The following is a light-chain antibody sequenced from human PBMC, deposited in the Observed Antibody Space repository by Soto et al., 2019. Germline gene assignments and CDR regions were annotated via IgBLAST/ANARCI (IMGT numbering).Light chain of an antibody. CDR3: SSYTSSSTYA. Sequence: QSVLTQPASVSGSPGQSIAISCTGTSSDVGYYNYVSWYQQHPGKAPNVMIYDVNNRPSGVPDRFSGSKSGNTASLTISGLQAEDEADYYCSSYTSSSTYAFGTGTKVTVL. CDR1: SSDVGYYNY. CDR2: DVN. J-gene: IGLJ1*01. V-gene: IGLV2-14*01.